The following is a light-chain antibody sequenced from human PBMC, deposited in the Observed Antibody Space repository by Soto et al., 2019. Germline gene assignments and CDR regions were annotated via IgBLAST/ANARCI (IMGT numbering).Light chain of an antibody. J-gene: IGLJ3*02. Sequence: QSVLTQPASVSGSPGQSITISCTGTSSDVGAYDYVSWYQQHPGKAPKFMLYEVSNRPSGLSDRFSGSKSGNTASLTISGLQADDEADYYCSSFTTSKTWVFGGGTKLTVL. V-gene: IGLV2-14*01. CDR1: SSDVGAYDY. CDR3: SSFTTSKTWV. CDR2: EVS.